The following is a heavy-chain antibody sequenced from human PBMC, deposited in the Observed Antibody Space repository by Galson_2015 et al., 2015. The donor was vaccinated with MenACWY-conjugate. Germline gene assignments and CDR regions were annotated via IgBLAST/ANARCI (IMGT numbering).Heavy chain of an antibody. CDR1: GGSISSHY. D-gene: IGHD7-27*01. V-gene: IGHV4-59*08. CDR3: ARIPTWGSSFGYLDY. CDR2: IRDTGSL. Sequence: ETLSLTCTASGGSISSHYWSWFRQPPGKGLEWIAYIRDTGSLKDNPSLKSRVTMSADKSNNQFSLRLISVTAADTAVYYCARIPTWGSSFGYLDYWGQGILVAVSS. J-gene: IGHJ4*02.